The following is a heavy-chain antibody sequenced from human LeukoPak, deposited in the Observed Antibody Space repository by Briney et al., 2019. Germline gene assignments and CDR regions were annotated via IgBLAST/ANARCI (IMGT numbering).Heavy chain of an antibody. CDR3: AKDLYYDSWSGYSNFDY. D-gene: IGHD3-3*01. CDR2: ISGSGGST. Sequence: PGGSLRLSCAASGFTFSNYVMSWVRQAPGKGLEWVSGISGSGGSTYYADSVKGRFTISRDNSRNTLYLQMNSLRAEDTAVYYCAKDLYYDSWSGYSNFDYWGQGTLVTVSS. J-gene: IGHJ4*02. CDR1: GFTFSNYV. V-gene: IGHV3-23*01.